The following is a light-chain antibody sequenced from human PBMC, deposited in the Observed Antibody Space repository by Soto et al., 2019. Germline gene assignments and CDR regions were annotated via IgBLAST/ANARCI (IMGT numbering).Light chain of an antibody. CDR2: DTS. CDR3: QQYQNWPRT. CDR1: QSLRNS. V-gene: IGKV3-15*01. J-gene: IGKJ1*01. Sequence: EILLRQSPATLSVSPGERATLSCRASQSLRNSLAWIQQKPGQAPRLLIYDTSTRATDIPARFSGRGSGTEFTLTISSLQSEDLAVYYCQQYQNWPRTFGQGTKVEIK.